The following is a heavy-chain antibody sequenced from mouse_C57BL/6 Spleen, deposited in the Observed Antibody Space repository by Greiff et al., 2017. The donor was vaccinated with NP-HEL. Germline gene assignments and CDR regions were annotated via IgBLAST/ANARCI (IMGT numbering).Heavy chain of an antibody. Sequence: QVHVKQSGAELVRPGASVTLSCKASGYTFTDYEMHWVKQTPVHGLEWIGAIDPETGGTAYNQKFKGKAILTADKSSSTAYMELRSLTSEDSAVYYCTRGDYYGSSYDWYFDVWGTGTTVTVSS. J-gene: IGHJ1*03. CDR2: IDPETGGT. CDR3: TRGDYYGSSYDWYFDV. V-gene: IGHV1-15*01. D-gene: IGHD1-1*01. CDR1: GYTFTDYE.